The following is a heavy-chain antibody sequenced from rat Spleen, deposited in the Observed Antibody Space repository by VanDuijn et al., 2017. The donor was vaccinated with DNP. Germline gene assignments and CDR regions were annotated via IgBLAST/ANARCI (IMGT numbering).Heavy chain of an antibody. CDR2: ISFDGSRT. V-gene: IGHV5-17*01. CDR3: ARDNYGTSGAMDA. J-gene: IGHJ4*01. D-gene: IGHD1-11*01. CDR1: GFTFSDYA. Sequence: EVQLVESGGGLVQPGRSLKLSCAASGFTFSDYAMAWVRQAPKKGLEWVATISFDGSRTYYRDSVKGRFTISRDDAKSTLYLQMDRLRSEDTATYYCARDNYGTSGAMDAWGQGTSVTVSS.